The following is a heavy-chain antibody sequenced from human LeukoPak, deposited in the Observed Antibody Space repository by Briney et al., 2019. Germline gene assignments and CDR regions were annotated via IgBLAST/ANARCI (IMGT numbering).Heavy chain of an antibody. Sequence: GGSLRLSWEASGFTFSSFAMSWVRQAPGMGLEWVSGISFSGATTYYTDSVKGRFTISRDNSKNTLDLQMSSLRADDPAVYYCARGIYNPDYRGQGTLVTVSS. CDR2: ISFSGATT. D-gene: IGHD1-14*01. V-gene: IGHV3-23*01. J-gene: IGHJ4*02. CDR3: ARGIYNPDY. CDR1: GFTFSSFA.